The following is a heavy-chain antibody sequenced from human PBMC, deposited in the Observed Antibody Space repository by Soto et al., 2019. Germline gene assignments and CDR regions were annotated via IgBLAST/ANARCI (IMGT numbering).Heavy chain of an antibody. J-gene: IGHJ6*02. Sequence: GGSLRLSCAASGFTFSSYAMHWVRQAPGKGLEWVAVISYDGSNKYYADSVKGRFTISRDNSKNTLYLQMNSLRAEDTAVYYCARRDDVDTAMEAPYYYYGMDVWGQGTTVTVSS. CDR3: ARRDDVDTAMEAPYYYYGMDV. CDR2: ISYDGSNK. V-gene: IGHV3-30-3*01. CDR1: GFTFSSYA. D-gene: IGHD5-18*01.